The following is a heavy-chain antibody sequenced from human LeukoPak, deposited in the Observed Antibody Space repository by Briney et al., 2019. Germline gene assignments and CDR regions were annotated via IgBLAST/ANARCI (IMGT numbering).Heavy chain of an antibody. V-gene: IGHV3-48*03. CDR3: ARAPQDKYYYGSGSGFDY. CDR2: ISSSGSTI. Sequence: GGSLRLSCAASGFTFSSYEMNWVRQAPGKGLEWVSYISSSGSTIYYADSVKGRFTISRDNAKNSLYLQMNSLRAEDTAVYYCARAPQDKYYYGSGSGFDYWGQGTLVTVSS. CDR1: GFTFSSYE. D-gene: IGHD3-10*01. J-gene: IGHJ4*02.